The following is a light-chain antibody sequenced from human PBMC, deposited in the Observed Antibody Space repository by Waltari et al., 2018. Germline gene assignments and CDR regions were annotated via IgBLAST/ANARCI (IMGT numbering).Light chain of an antibody. V-gene: IGLV3-25*03. J-gene: IGLJ3*02. Sequence: PGQTARITCSGDALPQQYANWYQQKAGQAPMLVIYKDNERPSGIPERFSGSSSGTIVTLTISGVQAEDEADYYCQSADSSGAYRVFGGGTKLTVL. CDR1: ALPQQY. CDR3: QSADSSGAYRV. CDR2: KDN.